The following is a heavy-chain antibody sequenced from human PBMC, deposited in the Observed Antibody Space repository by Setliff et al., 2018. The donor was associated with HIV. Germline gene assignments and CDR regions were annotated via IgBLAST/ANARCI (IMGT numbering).Heavy chain of an antibody. J-gene: IGHJ4*02. CDR2: INHSGST. CDR3: ARTRGYCSKTSCYALGGPDY. V-gene: IGHV4-34*01. D-gene: IGHD2-2*01. Sequence: PSETLSLTCAVYGGSFSRYYWNWIRQSPGKGLEWIGEINHSGSTNYNPSLKSRVTISVGTSKNQFSLKLSSVTAADTAVYYCARTRGYCSKTSCYALGGPDYWGQGTLVTVSS. CDR1: GGSFSRYY.